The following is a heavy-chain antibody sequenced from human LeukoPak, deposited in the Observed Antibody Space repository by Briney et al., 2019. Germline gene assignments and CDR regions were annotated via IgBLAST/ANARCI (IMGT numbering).Heavy chain of an antibody. J-gene: IGHJ6*03. CDR3: ASNYGDYVRYYYYMDV. CDR2: IYTRGST. V-gene: IGHV4-61*02. CDR1: GGSISSGSYY. D-gene: IGHD4-17*01. Sequence: SETLSLTCTVSGGSISSGSYYWSWIRQPAGKGLEWIGRIYTRGSTNYNPSLKSRVTISVDTSKNQFSLKLSSVTAADTAVYYCASNYGDYVRYYYYMDVWGKGTTVTVSS.